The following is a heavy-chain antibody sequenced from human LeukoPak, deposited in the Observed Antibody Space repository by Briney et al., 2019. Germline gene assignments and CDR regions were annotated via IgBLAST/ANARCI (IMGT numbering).Heavy chain of an antibody. Sequence: PGGSLRLSCAASGFAFNEAWMNWVRQAPGKGLEWVGRIKSKTDGETTDYAAPVKGRFTISRDDSKDTLYLQMNSLRTEDTAVYYCNTDPLFFVIPQWGQGTLVTVSP. CDR1: GFAFNEAW. CDR2: IKSKTDGETT. CDR3: NTDPLFFVIPQ. V-gene: IGHV3-15*07. D-gene: IGHD3-16*02. J-gene: IGHJ4*02.